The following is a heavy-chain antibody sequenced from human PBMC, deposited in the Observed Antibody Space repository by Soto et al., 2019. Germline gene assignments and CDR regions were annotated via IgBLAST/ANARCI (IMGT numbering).Heavy chain of an antibody. CDR3: ARDDGLTPLRD. J-gene: IGHJ6*01. V-gene: IGHV3-33*01. Sequence: QVQLVESGGGVVQPGRSLRLSCTVSGFDFSSHGYHWVRQAPGKGLEWVAVIWHDGSQKYYADSVKGRFTISRDDAKATLYLQMNSLRAEGKALDPCARDDGLTPLRDRGQGALGTVSP. CDR2: IWHDGSQK. CDR1: GFDFSSHG. D-gene: IGHD1-20*01.